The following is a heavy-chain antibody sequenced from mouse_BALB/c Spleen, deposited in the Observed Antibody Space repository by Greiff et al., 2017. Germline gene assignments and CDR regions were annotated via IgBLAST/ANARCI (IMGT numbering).Heavy chain of an antibody. CDR3: ARYYGKHLFGY. Sequence: EVQVVESGGDLVKPGGSLKLSCAASGFTFSSYGMSWVRQTPDKRLEWVATISSGGSYTYYPDSVKGRFTISRDNAKNTLYLQMSSLKSEDTAMYYCARYYGKHLFGYWGQETLVTVSA. CDR1: GFTFSSYG. J-gene: IGHJ3*01. CDR2: ISSGGSYT. V-gene: IGHV5-6*01. D-gene: IGHD1-1*02.